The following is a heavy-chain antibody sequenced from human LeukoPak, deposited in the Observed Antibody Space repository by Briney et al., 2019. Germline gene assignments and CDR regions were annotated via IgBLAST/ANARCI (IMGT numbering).Heavy chain of an antibody. CDR2: IYYSGST. V-gene: IGHV4-59*01. CDR1: GGSISNKY. D-gene: IGHD3-9*01. J-gene: IGHJ5*02. Sequence: PSETLSLTCTVSGGSISNKYWSWIRQPPGKGLEWIGYIYYSGSTNYNPSLKSRVTILVDTSKNQFSLKLSSVTAADTAVYFCAREEKGYFDWVNSGWFDPWGQGTLVTVSS. CDR3: AREEKGYFDWVNSGWFDP.